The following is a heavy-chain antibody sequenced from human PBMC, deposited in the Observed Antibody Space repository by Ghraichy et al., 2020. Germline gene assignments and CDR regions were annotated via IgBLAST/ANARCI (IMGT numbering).Heavy chain of an antibody. V-gene: IGHV3-23*01. J-gene: IGHJ4*02. Sequence: GGSLRLSCAASGFTFSRYAMSWVRQAPGKGLEWVSSVVGGGGSTYYADSVKGRFTISRENSKNTLDLQMHSLRAEDTAVYYCVQGGGMGWLRYPFHYWGQGTLVTVSS. CDR2: VVGGGGST. D-gene: IGHD3-9*01. CDR3: VQGGGMGWLRYPFHY. CDR1: GFTFSRYA.